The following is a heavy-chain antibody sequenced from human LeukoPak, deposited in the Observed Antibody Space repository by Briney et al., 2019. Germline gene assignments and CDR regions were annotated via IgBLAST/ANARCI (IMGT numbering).Heavy chain of an antibody. D-gene: IGHD6-19*01. J-gene: IGHJ5*02. CDR2: TVSRGTT. Sequence: PGGSQRLSCVASGFTFTSDAMNWVRQAPGKGLEWVSSTVSRGTTQYADSVKGRFTVSRDTSKNTLYLQMNSLRADDTAVYYCAKCSTSAYTTGWCNWIDPWGQGTLVTVSS. CDR1: GFTFTSDA. V-gene: IGHV3-23*01. CDR3: AKCSTSAYTTGWCNWIDP.